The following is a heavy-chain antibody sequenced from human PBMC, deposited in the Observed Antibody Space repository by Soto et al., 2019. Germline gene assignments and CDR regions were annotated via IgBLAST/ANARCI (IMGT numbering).Heavy chain of an antibody. J-gene: IGHJ6*02. CDR1: GFTFSSYG. V-gene: IGHV3-30*18. D-gene: IGHD6-19*01. CDR3: AKGIRGSSGDYGMDV. CDR2: ISYDGSNK. Sequence: GGSLRLSCAASGFTFSSYGMHWVRQAPGKGLEWVAVISYDGSNKYYADSVKGRFTISRDNSKNTLYLQMNSLRAEDTAVYYCAKGIRGSSGDYGMDVWGQGTTVTVSS.